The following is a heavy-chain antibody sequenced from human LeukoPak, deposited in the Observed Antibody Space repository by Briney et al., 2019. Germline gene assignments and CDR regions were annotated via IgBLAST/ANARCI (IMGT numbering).Heavy chain of an antibody. CDR3: ARGGVPAARNDAFDI. D-gene: IGHD2-2*01. Sequence: ASVKVSCKASGGTFSSYAISWVRQAPGQGLEWVGGIIPIFGTANYAQKFQGRVTITTDESTSTAYMELSSLRSEDTAVYYCARGGVPAARNDAFDIWGQGTMVTVSS. CDR1: GGTFSSYA. J-gene: IGHJ3*02. CDR2: IIPIFGTA. V-gene: IGHV1-69*05.